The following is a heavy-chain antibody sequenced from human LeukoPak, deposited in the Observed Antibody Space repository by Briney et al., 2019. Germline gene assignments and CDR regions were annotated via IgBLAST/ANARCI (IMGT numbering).Heavy chain of an antibody. J-gene: IGHJ6*02. Sequence: PGGSLRLSCAASGFDFDEYAMHWVRQVPGKVPEWVALIHKDGTTHYAESVKGRFTVSRDNAKNTLYLQMNSLRVEDTAVYYCAKAMNNGMDVWGQGTTVTVSS. V-gene: IGHV3-43*02. D-gene: IGHD2/OR15-2a*01. CDR3: AKAMNNGMDV. CDR1: GFDFDEYA. CDR2: IHKDGTT.